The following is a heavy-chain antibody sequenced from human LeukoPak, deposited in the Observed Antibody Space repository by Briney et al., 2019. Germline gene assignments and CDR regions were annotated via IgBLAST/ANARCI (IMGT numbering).Heavy chain of an antibody. V-gene: IGHV4-61*02. CDR3: ARDDGYSSSWSHTFDY. D-gene: IGHD6-13*01. Sequence: SQTLSLTCTVSGGSISSGSYYWSWIRQPAGKGLEWIGRIYTSGSTNYNPSLKSRVTISVDTSKNQFSLKLSSVTAADTAVCYCARDDGYSSSWSHTFDYWGQGTLVTVSS. CDR1: GGSISSGSYY. CDR2: IYTSGST. J-gene: IGHJ4*02.